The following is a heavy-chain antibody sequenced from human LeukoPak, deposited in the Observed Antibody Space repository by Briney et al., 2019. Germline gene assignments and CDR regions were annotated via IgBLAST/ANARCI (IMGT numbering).Heavy chain of an antibody. CDR2: INPNSGGT. CDR1: GYTFTGYY. Sequence: ASVKVSCKASGYTFTGYYMHWVRQAPGQGLEWMGWINPNSGGTNYAQKFQGRVTMTRDTSISTAYMELSRLRSDDTAVYYCARGGSSGYYFTRHDAFDIWGQGTMVTVSS. D-gene: IGHD3-22*01. V-gene: IGHV1-2*02. CDR3: ARGGSSGYYFTRHDAFDI. J-gene: IGHJ3*02.